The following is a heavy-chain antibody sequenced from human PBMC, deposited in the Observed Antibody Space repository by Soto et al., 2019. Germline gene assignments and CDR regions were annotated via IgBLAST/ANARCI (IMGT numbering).Heavy chain of an antibody. CDR1: GGSISSYY. J-gene: IGHJ6*02. CDR3: ARGGGPRYYYYGMDV. CDR2: IYYSGST. Sequence: SETLSLTCTVSGGSISSYYWSWIRRPPGKGLEWIGYIYYSGSTNYNPSLKSRVTISVDTSKNQFSLKLSSVTAADTAVYYCARGGGPRYYYYGMDVWGQGTTVTVSS. V-gene: IGHV4-59*01. D-gene: IGHD1-26*01.